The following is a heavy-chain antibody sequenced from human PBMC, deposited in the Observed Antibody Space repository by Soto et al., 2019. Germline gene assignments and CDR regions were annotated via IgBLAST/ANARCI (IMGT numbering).Heavy chain of an antibody. Sequence: SETLSLTCTVSGGSISSYYWSWIRQPPGKGLEWIGYIYYSGSTNYNPSLKSRVTISVDTSKNQFSLKLSSVTAADTAVYYCARAHIVPRLFMYPYDYWGQGTLVTVSS. D-gene: IGHD5-12*01. V-gene: IGHV4-59*08. CDR3: ARAHIVPRLFMYPYDY. CDR1: GGSISSYY. J-gene: IGHJ4*02. CDR2: IYYSGST.